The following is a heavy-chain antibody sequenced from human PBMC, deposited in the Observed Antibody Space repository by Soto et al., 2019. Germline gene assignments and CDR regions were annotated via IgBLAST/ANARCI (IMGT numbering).Heavy chain of an antibody. CDR3: ARVDHRGYFAILTDY. CDR2: IYDSVNT. D-gene: IGHD3-9*01. CDR1: GDSLSSGGHY. V-gene: IGHV4-31*03. Sequence: VQLQESGPGLVKPSQTLSLTCTVSGDSLSSGGHYWSWIRQHPGKGLEWIGHIYDSVNTYYSPSLRSRVTISADMSKNQFSLNLRSVTAADTAVYYCARVDHRGYFAILTDYWGQGTLVTVSS. J-gene: IGHJ4*02.